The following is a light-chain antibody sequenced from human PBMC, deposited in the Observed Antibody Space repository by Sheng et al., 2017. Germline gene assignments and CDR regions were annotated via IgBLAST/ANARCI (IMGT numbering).Light chain of an antibody. CDR2: DVS. Sequence: DIQMTQSPSSVSASVGDRVTITCRPSQDIGRYLVWYQQKPGKAPFLLISDVSGLQSGVPSRFSGSGSGTHFTLTINDLQPEDFATYFCQQGSSFPPLAFGGGT. CDR3: QQGSSFPPLA. V-gene: IGKV1D-12*01. J-gene: IGKJ4*01. CDR1: QDIGRY.